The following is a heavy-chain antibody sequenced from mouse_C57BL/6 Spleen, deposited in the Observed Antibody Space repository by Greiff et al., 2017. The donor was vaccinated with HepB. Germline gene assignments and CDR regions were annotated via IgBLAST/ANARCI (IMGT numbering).Heavy chain of an antibody. Sequence: QVHVKQSGAELVRPGTSVKLSCKASGYTFTSYWMHWVKQRPGQGLEWIGVIDPSDSYTNYNQKFKGKATLTVDTSSSTAYMQLSSLTSEDSAVYYCARGGAHFDVWGTGTTVTVSS. V-gene: IGHV1-59*01. J-gene: IGHJ1*03. CDR2: IDPSDSYT. CDR1: GYTFTSYW. CDR3: ARGGAHFDV.